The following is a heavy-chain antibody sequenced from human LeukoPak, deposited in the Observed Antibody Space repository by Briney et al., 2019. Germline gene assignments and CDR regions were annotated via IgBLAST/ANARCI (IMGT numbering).Heavy chain of an antibody. CDR2: IYPGDSDT. J-gene: IGHJ3*02. D-gene: IGHD3-10*01. CDR1: GYSFTSYW. CDR3: ARGRGSGSPVDAFDI. Sequence: GESLKISCKGSGYSFTSYWIGWVRQMPGKGLEWVGIIYPGDSDTRYSPSFQGQVTISADKSISTAYLQWSSLKASDTAMYYCARGRGSGSPVDAFDIWGQGTMVTVSS. V-gene: IGHV5-51*01.